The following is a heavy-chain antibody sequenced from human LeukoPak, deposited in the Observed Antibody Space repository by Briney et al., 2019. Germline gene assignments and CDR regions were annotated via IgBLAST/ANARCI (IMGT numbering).Heavy chain of an antibody. CDR2: INHSGST. J-gene: IGHJ4*02. D-gene: IGHD3-10*01. CDR3: ARAMVRGVISNFDY. Sequence: SETLSLTCAVYGGSFSGYYWSWIRQPPGKGLGWIGEINHSGSTNYNPSLKSRVTISVDTSKNQFSLKLSSVTAADTAVYYCARAMVRGVISNFDYWGQGTLVTVSS. V-gene: IGHV4-34*01. CDR1: GGSFSGYY.